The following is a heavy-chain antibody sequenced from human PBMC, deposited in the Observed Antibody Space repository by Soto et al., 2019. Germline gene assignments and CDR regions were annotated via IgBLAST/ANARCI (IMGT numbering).Heavy chain of an antibody. CDR1: GFTFGDYA. Sequence: GGSLILSCTASGFTFGDYAMSWVRQAPGKGLEWVGFIRSKACGGTTEYAASVKGRFTISRDDSKSIAYLQMNSLKTEDTAVYYCTRDFRSGSYLFPLFDPRGQGTLVTVYS. CDR3: TRDFRSGSYLFPLFDP. J-gene: IGHJ5*02. CDR2: IRSKACGGTT. D-gene: IGHD1-26*01. V-gene: IGHV3-49*04.